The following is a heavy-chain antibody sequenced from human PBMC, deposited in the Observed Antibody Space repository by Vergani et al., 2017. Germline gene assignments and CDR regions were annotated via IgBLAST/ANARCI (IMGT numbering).Heavy chain of an antibody. V-gene: IGHV1-2*02. CDR3: ARDAYYYDSSGYYDY. CDR2: VNPNSGGT. Sequence: QVQLVQSGAEVKKPGASVKVSCKTSGFTFIGYYIHWVRQAPGQGLEWMGWVNPNSGGTKYAQKFQGRVTMTRDTSISTAYMELSRLRSDDTAVYYCARDAYYYDSSGYYDYWGQGTLVTVSS. J-gene: IGHJ4*02. D-gene: IGHD3-22*01. CDR1: GFTFIGYY.